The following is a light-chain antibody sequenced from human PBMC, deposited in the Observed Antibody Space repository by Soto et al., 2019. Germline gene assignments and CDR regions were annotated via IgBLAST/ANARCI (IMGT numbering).Light chain of an antibody. V-gene: IGKV3-20*01. Sequence: DIAMTQSLGTLSLSQGETATLSYRASQRVSSNYLAWFHQKPGKAPRLLIYGASSRDTGVPARFSASGSGTDFTLTISRLVPEDFAVYYCQQYGRSPFTFGPGTKLDIK. CDR1: QRVSSNY. CDR2: GAS. J-gene: IGKJ3*01. CDR3: QQYGRSPFT.